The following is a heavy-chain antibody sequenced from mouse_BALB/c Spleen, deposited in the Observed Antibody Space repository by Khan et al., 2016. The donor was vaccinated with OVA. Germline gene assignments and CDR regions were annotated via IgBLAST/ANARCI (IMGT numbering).Heavy chain of an antibody. CDR1: GYSITTNYA. D-gene: IGHD1-2*01. J-gene: IGHJ4*01. Sequence: EVQLVESGPGLVKPSQSLSLTCTVTGYSITTNYAWDWIRQFPGNKLEWMGYISYSGSTSYNQSLKSRISITRDKSKNQFFLQLNSVTTEDTATYYCARKKYYGDAVDYWGQGTSVTVSS. CDR2: ISYSGST. V-gene: IGHV3-2*02. CDR3: ARKKYYGDAVDY.